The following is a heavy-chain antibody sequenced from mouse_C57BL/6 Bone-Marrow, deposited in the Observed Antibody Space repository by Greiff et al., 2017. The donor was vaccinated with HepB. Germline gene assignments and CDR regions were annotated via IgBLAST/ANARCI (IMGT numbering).Heavy chain of an antibody. CDR3: ARPILRFYAMDY. CDR2: ISDGGSYT. V-gene: IGHV5-4*01. J-gene: IGHJ4*01. CDR1: GFTFSSYA. D-gene: IGHD1-1*01. Sequence: VQLKESGGGLVKPGGSLKLSCAASGFTFSSYAMSWVRQTPEKRLEWVATISDGGSYTYYPDNVKGRFTISRDNAKNNLYLQMSHLKSEDTAMYYCARPILRFYAMDYWGQGTSVTVSS.